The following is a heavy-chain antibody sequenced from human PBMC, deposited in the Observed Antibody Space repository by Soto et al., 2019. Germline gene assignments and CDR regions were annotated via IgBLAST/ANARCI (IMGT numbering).Heavy chain of an antibody. CDR2: FDPEDGET. CDR3: ATAALGANPSEGWFDP. CDR1: GHTLTELS. Sequence: ASVKVSCKVSGHTLTELSIHWVRQAPGEGLEWMGGFDPEDGETAYAQKFQDRVTMTEDRSTDTAHMELSSLTSEDTAVYYCATAALGANPSEGWFDPWGQGTLVTVSS. J-gene: IGHJ5*02. V-gene: IGHV1-24*01. D-gene: IGHD7-27*01.